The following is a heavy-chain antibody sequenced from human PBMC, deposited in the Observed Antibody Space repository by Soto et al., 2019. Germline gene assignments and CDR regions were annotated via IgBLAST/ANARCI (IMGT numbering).Heavy chain of an antibody. J-gene: IGHJ3*02. Sequence: SVKVSCKASGFTFTSSAVQWVRQARGQRLEWIGWIVVGSGNTNYAQKFQERVTITRDMSTSTAYMELSSLRSEDTAVYYCARASDSSGYYYVGRAFDIWGQGTMVTVSS. D-gene: IGHD3-22*01. V-gene: IGHV1-58*01. CDR1: GFTFTSSA. CDR3: ARASDSSGYYYVGRAFDI. CDR2: IVVGSGNT.